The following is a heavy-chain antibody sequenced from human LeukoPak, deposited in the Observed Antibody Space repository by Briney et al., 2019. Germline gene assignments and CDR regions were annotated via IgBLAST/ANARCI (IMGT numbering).Heavy chain of an antibody. CDR2: IYTSGST. CDR3: ASLDYDYVWGSYRYTNYFDY. J-gene: IGHJ4*02. D-gene: IGHD3-16*02. V-gene: IGHV4-61*02. Sequence: SETLSLTCTVSGGSISSGSSYWRWIRQPAGKGLEWIARIYTSGSTNYNPSIKSRVTMSVDTSKNQLSLKLSSVTGADTAVYYCASLDYDYVWGSYRYTNYFDYWGQGTLVTVSS. CDR1: GGSISSGSSY.